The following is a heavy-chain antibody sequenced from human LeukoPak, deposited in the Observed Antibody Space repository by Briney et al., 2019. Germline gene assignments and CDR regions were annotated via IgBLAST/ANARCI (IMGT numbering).Heavy chain of an antibody. CDR3: ARDGGSGWSDY. CDR1: GGSISNYY. Sequence: SETLSLTCTVSGGSISNYYWSWLRQPPGKGLEWIGDIYYSGSTNDNPSLKSRVTISIDTSKNQFSLSLNSVTAADTAFYYCARDGGSGWSDYWGQGILVTVSS. D-gene: IGHD6-19*01. CDR2: IYYSGST. J-gene: IGHJ4*02. V-gene: IGHV4-59*12.